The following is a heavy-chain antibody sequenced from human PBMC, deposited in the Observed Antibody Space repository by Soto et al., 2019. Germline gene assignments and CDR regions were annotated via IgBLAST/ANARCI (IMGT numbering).Heavy chain of an antibody. Sequence: QVQLVESGGGVVQPGRSLRLSCAASGFTFSSYGMHWVRQAPGKGLEWVAVISYDGSNKYYADSVKGRFTISRDNSKNTLYLQMNSLRAEDTAVYYCAKGPGDIVYGMAVWGQGTTVTVSS. CDR1: GFTFSSYG. CDR2: ISYDGSNK. V-gene: IGHV3-30*18. D-gene: IGHD2-15*01. CDR3: AKGPGDIVYGMAV. J-gene: IGHJ6*02.